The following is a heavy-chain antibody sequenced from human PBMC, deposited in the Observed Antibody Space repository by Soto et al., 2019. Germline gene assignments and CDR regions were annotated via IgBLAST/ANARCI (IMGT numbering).Heavy chain of an antibody. V-gene: IGHV4-38-2*01. CDR2: IHHTGGT. D-gene: IGHD2-2*01. J-gene: IGHJ5*02. CDR3: ARVGPDCNSVSCIRGGRFDP. Sequence: PLETLSLTCAVSGYSITSGYYWGWIRQPPGKGLEWMGTIHHTGGTYYNPSLRSRVSMSIDTSKNQFSLRLSSVTAADTAVHYCARVGPDCNSVSCIRGGRFDPWGQGTLVTVSS. CDR1: GYSITSGYY.